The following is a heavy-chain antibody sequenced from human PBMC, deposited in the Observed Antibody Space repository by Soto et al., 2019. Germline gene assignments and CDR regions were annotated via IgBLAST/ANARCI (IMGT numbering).Heavy chain of an antibody. V-gene: IGHV3-53*04. CDR2: IYSDGST. CDR3: ARDPYYDSSGYLASNGMDV. CDR1: GFTVSSNY. J-gene: IGHJ6*02. Sequence: GGSLRLSCAAPGFTVSSNYMSWVRQAPGKGLEWVSVIYSDGSTYYADSVKGRFTISRHNSKNTLYLQMNSLRAEDTAVYYCARDPYYDSSGYLASNGMDVWGQGTTVTVSS. D-gene: IGHD3-22*01.